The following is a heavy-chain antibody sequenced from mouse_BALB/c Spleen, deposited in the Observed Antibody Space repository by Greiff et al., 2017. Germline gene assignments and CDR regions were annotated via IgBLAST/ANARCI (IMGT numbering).Heavy chain of an antibody. CDR2: ISYSGST. Sequence: EVKLVESGPGLVKPSQSLSLTCTVTGYSITSDYAWNWIRQFPGNKLEWMGYISYSGSTSYNPSLKSRISITRDTSKNQFFLQLNSVTTEDTATYYCARATVVERAMDYWGQGTSVTVSS. CDR3: ARATVVERAMDY. D-gene: IGHD1-1*01. V-gene: IGHV3-2*02. CDR1: GYSITSDYA. J-gene: IGHJ4*01.